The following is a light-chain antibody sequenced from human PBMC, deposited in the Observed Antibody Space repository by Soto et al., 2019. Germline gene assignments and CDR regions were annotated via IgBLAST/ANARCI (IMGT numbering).Light chain of an antibody. V-gene: IGLV3-1*01. CDR3: PAWDSSTAVV. Sequence: SYELTQPPSVSVSPGQTASITCSGDKLGDKYACWYQQQPGQSPVLVIYQDSKRPSGIPERFSGSNSGNTATLTISGTQAIDEADYYCPAWDSSTAVVFGGGTKLTVL. J-gene: IGLJ2*01. CDR1: KLGDKY. CDR2: QDS.